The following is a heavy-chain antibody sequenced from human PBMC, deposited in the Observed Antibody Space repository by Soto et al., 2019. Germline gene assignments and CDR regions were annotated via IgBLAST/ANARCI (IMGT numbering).Heavy chain of an antibody. CDR1: GFTFSSYS. J-gene: IGHJ4*02. CDR3: ASVLGSLMGSIPGY. CDR2: ISYSSTVT. V-gene: IGHV3-21*01. Sequence: EVQLVESGGGLVKPGGSLRLSCTASGFTFSSYSMNWVRQAPGKGLERVSVISYSSTVTYYADSVKGRFTLSRDNAMNSSFPPMNGLRVDITAVYYGASVLGSLMGSIPGYWGRGTLVTVSS. D-gene: IGHD2-15*01.